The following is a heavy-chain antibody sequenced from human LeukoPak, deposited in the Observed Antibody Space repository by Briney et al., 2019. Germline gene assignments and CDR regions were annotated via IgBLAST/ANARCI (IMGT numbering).Heavy chain of an antibody. V-gene: IGHV3-53*01. CDR2: IYSGGST. Sequence: GGSLRLSCAASGFTVSGNYMSWVRQAPGKGLEWVSVIYSGGSTYYADSVKGRFTISRDNSKNTLYLQMNSLRAEDTAVYYCARTRRGSYYQYFDYWGEGTLVTVSS. J-gene: IGHJ4*02. D-gene: IGHD1-26*01. CDR3: ARTRRGSYYQYFDY. CDR1: GFTVSGNY.